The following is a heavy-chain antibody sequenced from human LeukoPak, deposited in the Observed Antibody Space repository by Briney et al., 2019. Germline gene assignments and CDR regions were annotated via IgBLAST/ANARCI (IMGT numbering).Heavy chain of an antibody. CDR3: ARRCYPSHCFDY. J-gene: IGHJ4*02. D-gene: IGHD2-15*01. V-gene: IGHV3-20*04. CDR1: GFTLDDYG. Sequence: PGGSLRLSCAASGFTLDDYGMSWVRQAPGKGLEWVSGINWNGGSTGYADSVKGRFTISRDNAKNSLYLQMNSLRAEDTALYYCARRCYPSHCFDYWGQGTLVTVSS. CDR2: INWNGGST.